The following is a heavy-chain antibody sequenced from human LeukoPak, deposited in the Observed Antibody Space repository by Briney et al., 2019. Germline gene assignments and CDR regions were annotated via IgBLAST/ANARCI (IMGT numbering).Heavy chain of an antibody. CDR3: VRHGLGSSWFGFDY. V-gene: IGHV5-51*01. J-gene: IGHJ4*02. D-gene: IGHD6-13*01. Sequence: GESLKISCKGSGYTFTTYWIGWVRQMPGKGLERMGIIYPGDSEPRYSPSFQGQVTISADKSISTAYLQWSSLKASDGAMYYCVRHGLGSSWFGFDYWGQGTLVTVSS. CDR2: IYPGDSEP. CDR1: GYTFTTYW.